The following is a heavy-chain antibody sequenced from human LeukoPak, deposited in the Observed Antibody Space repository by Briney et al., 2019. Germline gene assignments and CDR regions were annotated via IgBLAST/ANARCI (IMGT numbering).Heavy chain of an antibody. CDR1: GGTFSSYA. V-gene: IGHV1-69*04. J-gene: IGHJ4*02. Sequence: AASVKVSCKASGGTFSSYAISWVRQAPGQGLEWMGRIIPILGIANYAQKFQGRVTITADKSTSTAYMELSSLRSEDTAVYYCAKDPAYSSSWLDYWGQGTLVTVSS. CDR2: IIPILGIA. CDR3: AKDPAYSSSWLDY. D-gene: IGHD6-13*01.